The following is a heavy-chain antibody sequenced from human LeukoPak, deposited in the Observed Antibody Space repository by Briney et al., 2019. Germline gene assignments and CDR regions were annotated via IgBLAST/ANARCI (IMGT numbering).Heavy chain of an antibody. CDR2: IIPILGIA. Sequence: SVKVSCKASGGTFSTYAISWVRQAPGQGLEWMGRIIPILGIANNAQKLQGRVTITADKSTSTAYMELNNLTYEDTAVYYCARAHDSYYYGSGSPSMDVWGQGTTVTVSS. CDR1: GGTFSTYA. V-gene: IGHV1-69*04. D-gene: IGHD3-10*01. CDR3: ARAHDSYYYGSGSPSMDV. J-gene: IGHJ6*02.